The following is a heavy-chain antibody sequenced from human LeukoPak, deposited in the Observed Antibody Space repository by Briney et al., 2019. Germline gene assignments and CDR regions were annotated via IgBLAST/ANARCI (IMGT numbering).Heavy chain of an antibody. CDR2: VYHTGNT. V-gene: IGHV4-30-4*01. J-gene: IGHJ5*02. CDR1: GGSVSSGDDY. D-gene: IGHD3-10*01. CDR3: ARGSGSDPWPIFNP. Sequence: SETLSLTCTVSGGSVSSGDDYWTWIRQPPGKCLEWIGFVYHTGNTYYHPSLQSRVSISIDMSKNQFSLKLTSLTVADTAVYYCARGSGSDPWPIFNPWGQGTLVTVSS.